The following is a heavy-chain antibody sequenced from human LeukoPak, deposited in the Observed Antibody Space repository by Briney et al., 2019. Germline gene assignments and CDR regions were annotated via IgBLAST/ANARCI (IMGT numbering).Heavy chain of an antibody. Sequence: QTGGSLRLSCAASGFTFSGSAMHWVRQASGKGLEWVGRIRSKANSYATAYAASVKGRFTISRDDSKNTAYLQMNSLKTEDTAVYYCTRQPWDYYDSSGYSFDYWGQGTLVTVSS. J-gene: IGHJ4*02. CDR2: IRSKANSYAT. D-gene: IGHD3-22*01. CDR1: GFTFSGSA. CDR3: TRQPWDYYDSSGYSFDY. V-gene: IGHV3-73*01.